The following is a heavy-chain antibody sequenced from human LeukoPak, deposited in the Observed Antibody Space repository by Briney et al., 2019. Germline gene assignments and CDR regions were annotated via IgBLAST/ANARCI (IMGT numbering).Heavy chain of an antibody. CDR1: GGSISSYY. CDR2: IYYSGST. V-gene: IGHV4-59*12. J-gene: IGHJ3*02. Sequence: SETLSLTCTVSGGSISSYYWSWIRQPPGKGLEWIGYIYYSGSTNYNPSLKSRVTISVDTSKNQFSLKLSSVTAADTAVYYCASSITTLGGFDAFDIWGQGTMVTVSS. D-gene: IGHD3-10*02. CDR3: ASSITTLGGFDAFDI.